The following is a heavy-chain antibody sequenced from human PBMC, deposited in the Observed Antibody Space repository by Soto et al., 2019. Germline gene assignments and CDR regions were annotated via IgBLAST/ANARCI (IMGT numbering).Heavy chain of an antibody. Sequence: EVQLLESGGGLVQPGGSLRLSCAASGFTFSSYAMSWVRQAPGKGLEWVSAISGSGGSTYYADSVKGRFTISRDNXXXXXXXXXXXXXXXXXXXXXXXXXXXXXAFDPWGQGTLVTVSS. CDR2: ISGSGGST. J-gene: IGHJ5*02. CDR1: GFTFSSYA. CDR3: XXXXXXXAFDP. V-gene: IGHV3-23*01.